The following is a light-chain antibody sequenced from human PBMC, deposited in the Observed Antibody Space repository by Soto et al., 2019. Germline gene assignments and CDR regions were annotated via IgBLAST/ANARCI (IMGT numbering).Light chain of an antibody. J-gene: IGLJ2*01. CDR1: NIGSKS. Sequence: SSELTQPPSVSVAPGKTARITCGGNNIGSKSVHWYQQKPGQAPVVVIYYDSDRPSGIPERFSGSNSGNTATLTISRVEAGDEADYYCQVWDSSSDHVVFGGGTKVTVL. V-gene: IGLV3-21*04. CDR2: YDS. CDR3: QVWDSSSDHVV.